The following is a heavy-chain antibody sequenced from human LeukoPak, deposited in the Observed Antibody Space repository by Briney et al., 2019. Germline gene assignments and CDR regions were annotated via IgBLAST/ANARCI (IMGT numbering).Heavy chain of an antibody. J-gene: IGHJ4*02. V-gene: IGHV3-53*01. CDR3: VREGYCSTSGCYSPF. Sequence: SGGSLRLSCAASGFTVSSNYMSWVRQAPGKGLEWVSIIHSGGSTYYADSVKGRFTISRDSSKNTLYLQMNSLRAEDTAVYYCVREGYCSTSGCYSPFWGQGTLVTVSS. CDR1: GFTVSSNY. CDR2: IHSGGST. D-gene: IGHD2-15*01.